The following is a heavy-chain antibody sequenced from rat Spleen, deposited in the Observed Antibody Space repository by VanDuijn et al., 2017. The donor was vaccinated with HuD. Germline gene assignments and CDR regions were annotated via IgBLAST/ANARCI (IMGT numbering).Heavy chain of an antibody. J-gene: IGHJ2*01. CDR1: GFTFSTAW. V-gene: IGHV6-6*01. Sequence: EVQVLESGGGLVQPGNSLKLSCATSGFTFSTAWMYWYRQFPEKRLEWVGRIKAKSNNYATDYTESVKGRFTISRDDSKSSIYLQMNNLKEEDTAIYYCTRGGYFRHWGQGVMVTVSS. CDR2: IKAKSNNYAT. D-gene: IGHD2-5*01. CDR3: TRGGYFRH.